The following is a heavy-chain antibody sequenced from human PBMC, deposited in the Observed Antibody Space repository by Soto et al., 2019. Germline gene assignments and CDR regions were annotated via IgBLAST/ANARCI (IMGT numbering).Heavy chain of an antibody. V-gene: IGHV3-30*02. CDR3: AKGGSNAAMDV. Sequence: GGSLRLSCAASGFTFSYYGMHWVRQAPGKGLEWVAIIWYDESNKYYADSVTGRFTISRDNSNNMVYLQMNSLRAEDTAVYYCAKGGSNAAMDVWGQGTTVTVSS. D-gene: IGHD1-26*01. J-gene: IGHJ6*02. CDR1: GFTFSYYG. CDR2: IWYDESNK.